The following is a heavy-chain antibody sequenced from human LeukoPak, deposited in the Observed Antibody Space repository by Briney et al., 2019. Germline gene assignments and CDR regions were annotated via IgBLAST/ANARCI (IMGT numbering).Heavy chain of an antibody. J-gene: IGHJ4*02. CDR2: ISAYNGNT. Sequence: GASVKVSCKASGYTFTSYYMHWVRQAPGQGLEWMGWISAYNGNTNYAQKLQGRVTMTTDTSTSTAYMELRSLRSDDTAVYYCAREHSSGWPDYWGQGTLVTVSS. CDR3: AREHSSGWPDY. V-gene: IGHV1-18*04. D-gene: IGHD6-19*01. CDR1: GYTFTSYY.